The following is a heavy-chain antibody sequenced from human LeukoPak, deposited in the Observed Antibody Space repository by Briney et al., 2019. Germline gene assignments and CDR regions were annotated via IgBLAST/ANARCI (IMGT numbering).Heavy chain of an antibody. J-gene: IGHJ4*02. CDR2: INAGTGNT. V-gene: IGHV1-3*01. D-gene: IGHD3-22*01. Sequence: ASVKVSCKASGYMFTKYALHWVRQAPGQRLEWMGWINAGTGNTKYSQKFQDRVTITRDTSASTAYMELSSLRSEDTAVYYCASRNRSQYYYDSSGQFDYWGQGTLVTVSS. CDR3: ASRNRSQYYYDSSGQFDY. CDR1: GYMFTKYA.